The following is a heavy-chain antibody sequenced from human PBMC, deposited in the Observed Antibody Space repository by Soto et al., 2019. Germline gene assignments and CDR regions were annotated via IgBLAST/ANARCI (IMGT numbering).Heavy chain of an antibody. CDR2: IYSSGYT. Sequence: SETLSLTCTVSCDSIRGFYWSWIRQPPGKGLEWIGYIYSSGYTNYNPSLKNRGTISVDTPKKQFFLNLRSVTAADTALYYCARGGGYSFGIDYWGRGIRVTVSS. D-gene: IGHD5-12*01. V-gene: IGHV4-59*01. CDR1: CDSIRGFY. J-gene: IGHJ4*02. CDR3: ARGGGYSFGIDY.